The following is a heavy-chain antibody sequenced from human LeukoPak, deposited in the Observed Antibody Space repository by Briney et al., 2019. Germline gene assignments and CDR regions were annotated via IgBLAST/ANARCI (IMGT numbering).Heavy chain of an antibody. J-gene: IGHJ5*02. CDR1: GYTFTSYA. Sequence: ASVKVSCKASGYTFTSYAMHWVRQAPGQRLEWMGWINAGNGNTKYSQKFQGRVTITRDTSASTAYMELSSPRSEDTAVYYCARARTLGFLEWLPPPWFDPWGQGTLVTVSS. D-gene: IGHD3-3*01. CDR2: INAGNGNT. V-gene: IGHV1-3*01. CDR3: ARARTLGFLEWLPPPWFDP.